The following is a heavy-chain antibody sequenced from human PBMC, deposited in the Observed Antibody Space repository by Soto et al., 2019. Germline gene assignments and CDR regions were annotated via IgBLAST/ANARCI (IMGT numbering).Heavy chain of an antibody. CDR2: IIPILGIA. V-gene: IGHV1-69*02. D-gene: IGHD2-15*01. CDR1: GGTFSSYT. J-gene: IGHJ4*02. CDR3: ARVSPEVAAINY. Sequence: ASVKVPCKASGGTFSSYTISWVRQAPGQGLEWMGRIIPILGIANYAQKFQGRVTITADKSTSTAYMELSSLRSEDTAVYYCARVSPEVAAINYWGQGTLVTVSS.